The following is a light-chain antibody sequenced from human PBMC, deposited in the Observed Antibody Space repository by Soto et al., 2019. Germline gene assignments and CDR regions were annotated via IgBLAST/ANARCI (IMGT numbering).Light chain of an antibody. CDR2: PAS. J-gene: IGKJ2*01. CDR1: QSISTE. CDR3: QQRRYWPLS. V-gene: IGKV3-15*01. Sequence: EIALTQSPATLSVSPGERATLSCRASQSISTELAWYQQIPGQPPRLLIYPASTRATCVPARFTGSGSGSDFTLTILSLQSHDFASDDCQQRRYWPLSSGQRTRLAI.